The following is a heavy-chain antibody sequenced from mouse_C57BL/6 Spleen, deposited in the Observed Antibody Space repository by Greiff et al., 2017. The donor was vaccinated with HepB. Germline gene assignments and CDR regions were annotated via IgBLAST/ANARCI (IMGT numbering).Heavy chain of an antibody. V-gene: IGHV1-7*01. Sequence: VQLQQSGADLAKPGASVKLSCKASGYTFTSYWMHWVKQRPGQGLDWIGYINPSSGYTKYNQKFKDKATLTADNSSSTAYMQLSSLTYEDSAVYYCSREGGDEGDVDVWSTVATVNVSS. CDR3: SREGGDEGDVDV. J-gene: IGHJ1*03. CDR2: INPSSGYT. CDR1: GYTFTSYW. D-gene: IGHD2-13*01.